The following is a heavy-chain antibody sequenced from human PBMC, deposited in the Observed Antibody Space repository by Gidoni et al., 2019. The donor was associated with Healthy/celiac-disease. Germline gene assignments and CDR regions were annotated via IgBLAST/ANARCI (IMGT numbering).Heavy chain of an antibody. D-gene: IGHD1-26*01. V-gene: IGHV5-51*01. J-gene: IGHJ4*02. CDR2: IYPGDSDT. Sequence: LEWMGIIYPGDSDTRYSPSFQGQVTISADKSISTAYLQWSSLKASDTAMYYCARGGSLNFDYWGQGTLVTVSS. CDR3: ARGGSLNFDY.